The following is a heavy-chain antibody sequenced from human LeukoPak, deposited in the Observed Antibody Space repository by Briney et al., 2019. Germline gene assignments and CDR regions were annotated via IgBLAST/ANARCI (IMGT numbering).Heavy chain of an antibody. CDR3: ARDSDCSSTSCYQDY. V-gene: IGHV4-4*07. CDR2: IYTSGST. J-gene: IGHJ4*02. D-gene: IGHD2-2*01. CDR1: GGSISSYY. Sequence: SETLSLTCTVSGGSISSYYWSWLRQPAGKGLEWIGRIYTSGSTNYNPSLKSRVTMSVDTSKNQFSLKLSSVTAADTAVYYCARDSDCSSTSCYQDYWGQGTLVTVSS.